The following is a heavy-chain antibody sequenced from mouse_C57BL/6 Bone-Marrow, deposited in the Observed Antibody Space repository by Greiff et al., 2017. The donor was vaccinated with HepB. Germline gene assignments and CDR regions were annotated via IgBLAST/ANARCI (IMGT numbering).Heavy chain of an antibody. Sequence: EVKLVESGGDLVKPGGSLKLSCAASGFTFSSYGMSWVRQTPDKRLEWVATISSGGSYTYYPDSVKGRFTISRDNAKNTLYLQMSSLKSEDTAMYYCARQLRPLAYWGQGTLVTVSA. CDR2: ISSGGSYT. V-gene: IGHV5-6*02. CDR1: GFTFSSYG. J-gene: IGHJ3*01. CDR3: ARQLRPLAY. D-gene: IGHD3-2*02.